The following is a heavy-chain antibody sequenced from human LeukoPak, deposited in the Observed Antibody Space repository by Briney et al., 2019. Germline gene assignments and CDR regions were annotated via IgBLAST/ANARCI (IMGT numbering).Heavy chain of an antibody. Sequence: GGSLRLSCTASKFTFMNYAMHWVRQAPGKGLEWLSTIGSAGGSIFYADSVKGRFTISRDNSKSTLFLQMDSLRVKDTALYYCAKRGEVSTYYYFESWGQGALVTVSS. CDR2: IGSAGGSI. V-gene: IGHV3-23*01. CDR1: KFTFMNYA. CDR3: AKRGEVSTYYYFES. J-gene: IGHJ4*02. D-gene: IGHD2/OR15-2a*01.